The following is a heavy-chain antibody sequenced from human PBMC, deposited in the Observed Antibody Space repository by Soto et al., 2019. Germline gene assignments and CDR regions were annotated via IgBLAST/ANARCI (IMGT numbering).Heavy chain of an antibody. CDR1: GYTFTGHY. J-gene: IGHJ3*02. CDR3: AREPMVRAAHGFDI. CDR2: INPNSVGT. Sequence: QVQLVQSGAEVKKPGGSVKVSCKASGYTFTGHYMHWVRQAPGQGLEWMGWINPNSVGTNYAQKFQGRVTMTRDTSISTAYMELSRLRSDDTAVYYCAREPMVRAAHGFDIWGQGTMVTVSS. D-gene: IGHD3-10*01. V-gene: IGHV1-2*02.